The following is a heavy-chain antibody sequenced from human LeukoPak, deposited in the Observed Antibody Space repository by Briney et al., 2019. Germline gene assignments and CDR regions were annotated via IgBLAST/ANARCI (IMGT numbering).Heavy chain of an antibody. D-gene: IGHD3-22*01. CDR2: ISYDGSNK. J-gene: IGHJ4*02. CDR3: AKAYYYDSSGFGEYDY. Sequence: GGSLRLSCAASGFTFSSYAMHWVRQAPGKGLEWVALISYDGSNKYYADSVKGRFTISRDTSKNTLYLQMNSLRAEDTAVYYCAKAYYYDSSGFGEYDYWGQGTLVTVSS. CDR1: GFTFSSYA. V-gene: IGHV3-30*04.